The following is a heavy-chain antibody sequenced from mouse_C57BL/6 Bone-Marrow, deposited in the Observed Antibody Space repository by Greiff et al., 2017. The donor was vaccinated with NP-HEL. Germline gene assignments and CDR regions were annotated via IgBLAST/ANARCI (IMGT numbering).Heavy chain of an antibody. CDR3: ARDWWFAY. CDR2: INPNNGGT. J-gene: IGHJ3*01. V-gene: IGHV1-26*01. Sequence: VQLKQSGPELVKPGASVKISCKASGYTFTDYYMNWVKQSHGKSLEWIGDINPNNGGTSYNQKFKGKATLTVDKSSSTAYMELRSLTSEDSAVYYCARDWWFAYWGQGTLVTVSA. D-gene: IGHD4-1*01. CDR1: GYTFTDYY.